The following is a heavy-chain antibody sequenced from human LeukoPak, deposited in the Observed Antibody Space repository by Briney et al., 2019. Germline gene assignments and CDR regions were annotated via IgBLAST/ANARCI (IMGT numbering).Heavy chain of an antibody. CDR3: ARVIGTNKNWFDP. J-gene: IGHJ5*02. V-gene: IGHV1-69*13. CDR2: IIPIFGTA. Sequence: EASVKVSCKASGGTFSSYAISWVRQAPGQGLEWMGGIIPIFGTANYAQKFQGRVTITADESTSTAYMELSSLRAEDTAVYYCARVIGTNKNWFDPWGQGTLVTVSS. D-gene: IGHD2-8*01. CDR1: GGTFSSYA.